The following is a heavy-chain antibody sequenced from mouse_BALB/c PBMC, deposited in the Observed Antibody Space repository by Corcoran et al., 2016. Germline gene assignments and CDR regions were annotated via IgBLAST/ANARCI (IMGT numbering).Heavy chain of an antibody. J-gene: IGHJ2*01. D-gene: IGHD2-3*01. V-gene: IGHV14-3*02. CDR3: AYDGYY. Sequence: EVKLKQSGEEHVTPGNSVKLSCTASGFNIKDTYMHWVTQRPEQGLEWLGRIDPANGNTKYDPKFQGKATITADTSSNTAYLKLSSLTSEDTAVYYCAYDGYYWGQGATLTVS. CDR2: IDPANGNT. CDR1: GFNIKDTY.